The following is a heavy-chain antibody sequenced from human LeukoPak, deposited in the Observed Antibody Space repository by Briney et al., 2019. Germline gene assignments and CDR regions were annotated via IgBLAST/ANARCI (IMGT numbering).Heavy chain of an antibody. J-gene: IGHJ3*02. V-gene: IGHV1-18*01. CDR1: GYTFTSYG. Sequence: GASVKVSCKASGYTFTSYGISWVRQAPGQGLEWMGWISAYNGNTNYAQKLQGRVTMTTDTSTSTAYMELRSLRSDDTAVYYCARAGFLRGEGEYCSSTSCPDAFDIWGQGTMVTVSS. CDR2: ISAYNGNT. CDR3: ARAGFLRGEGEYCSSTSCPDAFDI. D-gene: IGHD2-2*01.